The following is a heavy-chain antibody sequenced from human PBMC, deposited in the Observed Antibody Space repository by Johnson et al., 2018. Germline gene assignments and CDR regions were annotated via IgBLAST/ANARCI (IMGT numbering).Heavy chain of an antibody. Sequence: VQLLETGGGVVRPGRSLRLSCEAYGFNFSSYGMHWVRQTPAKGLEWVAVIWYDGSHDFYADSVKGRFTVSRANVKNILYLQMNSLRAEDTAAYYCVRDPDYGDRSVRDYTSGLDVWGQGTTVTVSS. D-gene: IGHD4-17*01. J-gene: IGHJ6*02. CDR2: IWYDGSHD. CDR3: VRDPDYGDRSVRDYTSGLDV. V-gene: IGHV3-33*01. CDR1: GFNFSSYG.